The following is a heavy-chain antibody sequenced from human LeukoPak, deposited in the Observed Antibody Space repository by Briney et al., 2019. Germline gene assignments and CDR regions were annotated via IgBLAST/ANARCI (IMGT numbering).Heavy chain of an antibody. J-gene: IGHJ4*02. CDR2: IYWDDDK. CDR1: GFSLSTSGVG. CDR3: AHRYYDILTGYSSFDY. V-gene: IGHV2-5*02. Sequence: SGPTLVNPTQTLTLTCTFSGFSLSTSGVGVGWIRQPPGKALEWLALIYWDDDKRYSPSLKSRLTITKDTSKNQVVLTMTNMDPVDTATYYCAHRYYDILTGYSSFDYWGQGTLVTVSS. D-gene: IGHD3-9*01.